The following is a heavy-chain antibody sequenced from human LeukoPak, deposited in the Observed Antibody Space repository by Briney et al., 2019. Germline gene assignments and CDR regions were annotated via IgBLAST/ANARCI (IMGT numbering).Heavy chain of an antibody. V-gene: IGHV3-53*01. Sequence: GGSLRLSCAASGFTVSSNYMSWVRQAPGKGLEWVSVIYSGGTTYYADSVKGRFTISRDTSKNTLYLQMNSLRAEDTAVYYCARGEYYSHYYYYYMDVWGKGTTVTVSS. D-gene: IGHD4-11*01. CDR1: GFTVSSNY. CDR3: ARGEYYSHYYYYYMDV. J-gene: IGHJ6*03. CDR2: IYSGGTT.